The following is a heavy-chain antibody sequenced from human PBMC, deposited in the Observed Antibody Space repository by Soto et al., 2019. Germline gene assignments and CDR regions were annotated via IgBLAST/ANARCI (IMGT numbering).Heavy chain of an antibody. CDR2: IIPVFGTA. Sequence: QVQLVQSGAEVKKPGSSVKVSCKASGGSLSNYGISWVRQAPGQGLEWMGGIIPVFGTANYAQKFQGRVTITGDESTNIMYMDVTSLRSEDTAVYYCARGDATKLVVTTYYAMDVWGQGTTVTVSS. V-gene: IGHV1-69*12. D-gene: IGHD4-17*01. CDR1: GGSLSNYG. J-gene: IGHJ6*02. CDR3: ARGDATKLVVTTYYAMDV.